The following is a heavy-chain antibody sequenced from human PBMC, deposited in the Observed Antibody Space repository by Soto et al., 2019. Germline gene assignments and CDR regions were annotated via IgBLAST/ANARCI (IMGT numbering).Heavy chain of an antibody. CDR2: ISYDGSNT. V-gene: IGHV3-30*18. CDR3: AKGDLDTSMAMAFDY. CDR1: GFTFRSYG. Sequence: QVQLVESGGGVVQPGTSLRLSCAASGFTFRSYGSHWVRRAPGKGLEWVAVISYDGSNTFYTDSVKGRFTISRDNFKNTLYLQMDSLRTEDTAVYYCAKGDLDTSMAMAFDYWGQGTLVTVSS. D-gene: IGHD5-18*01. J-gene: IGHJ4*02.